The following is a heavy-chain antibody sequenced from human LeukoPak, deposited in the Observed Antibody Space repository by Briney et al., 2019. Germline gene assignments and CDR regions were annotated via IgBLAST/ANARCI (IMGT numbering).Heavy chain of an antibody. CDR3: TREMATVVHWFDP. D-gene: IGHD5-24*01. CDR2: IKRKLYGETT. V-gene: IGHV3-49*04. J-gene: IGHJ5*02. CDR1: GFSFEDCG. Sequence: GGSLRLSCTGSGFSFEDCGLTWVRQAPGKGLEWVGFIKRKLYGETTQYASSVKGRFSISRDDSKSVAYLHMDSLKTDDTAVYYCTREMATVVHWFDPWGRGTLVTVSS.